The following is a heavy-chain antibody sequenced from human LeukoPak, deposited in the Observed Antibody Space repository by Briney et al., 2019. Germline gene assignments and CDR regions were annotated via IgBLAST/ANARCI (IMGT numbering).Heavy chain of an antibody. Sequence: GGSLILSCAASGFTFDDYAMHWVRQAPGKGLEWVSLISGDGGSTYYADSVKGRFTISRDNSKNSLYLQMNSLRTEDTALYYCAKVGVKWAQIPFDYWGQGTLVTVSS. D-gene: IGHD1-26*01. CDR2: ISGDGGST. CDR1: GFTFDDYA. V-gene: IGHV3-43*02. CDR3: AKVGVKWAQIPFDY. J-gene: IGHJ4*02.